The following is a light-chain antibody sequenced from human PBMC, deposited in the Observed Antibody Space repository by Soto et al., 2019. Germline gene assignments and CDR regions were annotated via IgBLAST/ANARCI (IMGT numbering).Light chain of an antibody. CDR2: DAY. J-gene: IGKJ2*01. CDR3: QQFDLLPPYT. Sequence: DIQLTQSPPSLSASEGDRVTITCQASHDIKNYLNWYQQKPAKAPKLLIFDAYNLQRGVPSRFSGSGTGTDFTFTIGSLQPEDVATYYCQQFDLLPPYTFGQGTRVEIK. V-gene: IGKV1-33*01. CDR1: HDIKNY.